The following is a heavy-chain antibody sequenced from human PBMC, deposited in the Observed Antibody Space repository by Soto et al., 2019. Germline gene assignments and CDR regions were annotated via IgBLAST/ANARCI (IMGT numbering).Heavy chain of an antibody. CDR3: AKDPNFFVGVVIPYYYYGMDV. J-gene: IGHJ6*02. D-gene: IGHD3-3*01. V-gene: IGHV3-30*18. Sequence: GGSLRLSCAASGFTFSSYGMHWVRQAPGKGLEWVAVISYDGSNKYYADSVKGRFTISRDNSKNTLYLQMNSLRAEDTAVYYCAKDPNFFVGVVIPYYYYGMDVWGQGTTVTVSS. CDR1: GFTFSSYG. CDR2: ISYDGSNK.